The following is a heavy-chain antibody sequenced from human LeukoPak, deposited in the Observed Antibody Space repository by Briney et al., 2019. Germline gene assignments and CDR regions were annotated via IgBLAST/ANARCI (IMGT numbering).Heavy chain of an antibody. CDR3: ARDSPRSTSSSWHYYCYYMDV. D-gene: IGHD6-13*01. V-gene: IGHV3-11*04. CDR1: GFTFSDYY. CDR2: ISSSGSTI. Sequence: GGSLRLSCAASGFTFSDYYMSWIRQAPGKGLEWVSYISSSGSTIYYADSVKGRFTISRDNAKNSLYLQMNSLRAEDTAVYYCARDSPRSTSSSWHYYCYYMDVWGKGTTVTVSS. J-gene: IGHJ6*03.